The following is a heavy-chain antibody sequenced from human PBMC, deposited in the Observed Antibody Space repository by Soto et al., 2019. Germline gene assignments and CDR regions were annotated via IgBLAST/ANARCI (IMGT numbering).Heavy chain of an antibody. D-gene: IGHD1-26*01. V-gene: IGHV1-24*01. CDR2: FDPEDGET. CDR3: ATDPPGWELLLDY. CDR1: GNTLTELS. J-gene: IGHJ4*02. Sequence: VQLVQSGAEVKKPGASAKVSCKVSGNTLTELSMHWVRQAPGKGLEWMGGFDPEDGETIYAQKFQGRVTMTEDTSSDTAYMELSSLRSEDTAVYYCATDPPGWELLLDYWGQGTLVTVSS.